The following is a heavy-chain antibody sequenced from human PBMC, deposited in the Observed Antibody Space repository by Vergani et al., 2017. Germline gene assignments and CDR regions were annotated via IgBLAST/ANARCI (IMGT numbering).Heavy chain of an antibody. D-gene: IGHD4-17*01. Sequence: EVQLVESGGGVVRPGGSLRLSCAASGFTFDDYGMSWVRQAPGKGLEWVSGINWNGGSTGYADSVKGRFTISRDNSKNTLYLQMNSLRAEDTAVYYCAKDNYRYYGDYYYYYYGMDVWGQGTTVTVSS. V-gene: IGHV3-20*04. CDR1: GFTFDDYG. CDR2: INWNGGST. CDR3: AKDNYRYYGDYYYYYYGMDV. J-gene: IGHJ6*02.